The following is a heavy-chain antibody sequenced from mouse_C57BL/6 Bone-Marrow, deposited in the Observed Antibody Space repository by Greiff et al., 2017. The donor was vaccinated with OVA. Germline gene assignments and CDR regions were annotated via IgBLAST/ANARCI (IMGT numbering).Heavy chain of an antibody. V-gene: IGHV1-55*01. D-gene: IGHD3-2*02. Sequence: VQLQQPGAELVKPGASVKMSCKASGYTFTSYWITWVKQRPGQGLEWIGDIYPGSGSTNYNEKFKSKATLTVDTSSSTAYMQLRSLTSEDSAVYECARGSLEAASAWFAYWGQGTLVTVSA. CDR2: IYPGSGST. CDR3: ARGSLEAASAWFAY. CDR1: GYTFTSYW. J-gene: IGHJ3*01.